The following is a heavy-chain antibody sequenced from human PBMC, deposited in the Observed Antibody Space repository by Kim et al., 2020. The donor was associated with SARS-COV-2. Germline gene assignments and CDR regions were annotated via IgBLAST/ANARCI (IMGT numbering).Heavy chain of an antibody. CDR1: GFTFSNAW. V-gene: IGHV3-15*01. Sequence: GGSLILSCAASGFTFSNAWMNWVRQAPGKGLEWVGRIKSKINGGTTGYAAPVKGRFTISRDDSKNTLYLQMSSLKTEDTAVYYCTSDLGDYGGGDCYSRVWGMGTTVTVSS. CDR2: IKSKINGGTT. CDR3: TSDLGDYGGGDCYSRV. D-gene: IGHD2-21*02. J-gene: IGHJ6*03.